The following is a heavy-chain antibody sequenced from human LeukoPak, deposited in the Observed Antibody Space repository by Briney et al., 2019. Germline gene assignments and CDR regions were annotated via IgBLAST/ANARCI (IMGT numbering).Heavy chain of an antibody. CDR1: GFTVSSNF. CDR3: AKGGVRGVIISNFDY. J-gene: IGHJ4*02. CDR2: ISYDGSNK. D-gene: IGHD3-10*01. Sequence: GGSLRLSCAASGFTVSSNFMSWVRQAPGKGLEWVAVISYDGSNKYYADSVKGRFTISRDNSKNTLYLQMNSQRAEDTAVYYCAKGGVRGVIISNFDYWGQGTLVTVSS. V-gene: IGHV3-30*18.